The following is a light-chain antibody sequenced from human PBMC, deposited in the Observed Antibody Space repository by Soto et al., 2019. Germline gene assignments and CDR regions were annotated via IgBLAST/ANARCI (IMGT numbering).Light chain of an antibody. CDR2: GAS. CDR1: QHIASSY. J-gene: IGKJ3*01. Sequence: IVLTQSPGTLSLSPGERGTLSCRASQHIASSYLAWYQQKRGQPPRLLIYGASTRASGIPDRFSGSGSGTDFYLTISRLEPEDFAVYYCQLYGGSPIFSFGPGTKVDIK. V-gene: IGKV3-20*01. CDR3: QLYGGSPIFS.